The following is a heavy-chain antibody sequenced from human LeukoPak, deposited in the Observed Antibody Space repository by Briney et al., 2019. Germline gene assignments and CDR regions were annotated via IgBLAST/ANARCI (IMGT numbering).Heavy chain of an antibody. CDR2: IAYDGSRA. CDR3: TKYNNDHFDY. CDR1: GFTFGGYG. Sequence: GGSLRLSCAGSGFTFGGYGMHWFRQTPGKGPEWVAVIAYDGSRAFYADSVKGRFTISRDNSKNTMSVQMDDLRAEDTAVYYCTKYNNDHFDYWGQGTLVTVSS. J-gene: IGHJ4*02. V-gene: IGHV3-33*03. D-gene: IGHD1-14*01.